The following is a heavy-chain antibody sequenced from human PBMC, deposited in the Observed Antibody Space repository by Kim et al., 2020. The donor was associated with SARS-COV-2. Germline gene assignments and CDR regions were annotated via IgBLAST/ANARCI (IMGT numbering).Heavy chain of an antibody. V-gene: IGHV1-46*01. CDR2: INPRGGST. D-gene: IGHD6-6*01. CDR3: ARDSSVGARPGWFDP. CDR1: GYTFTSYY. Sequence: ASVKVSCKASGYTFTSYYMRWVRQAPGQGLEWMGIINPRGGSTSYAQKFQGRVTMTRDTSTSTVYMELRSLRSEDTAVYYCARDSSVGARPGWFDPWGQGTLVTVSS. J-gene: IGHJ5*02.